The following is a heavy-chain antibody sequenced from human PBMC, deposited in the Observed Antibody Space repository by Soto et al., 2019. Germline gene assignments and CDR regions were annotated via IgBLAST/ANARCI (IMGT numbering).Heavy chain of an antibody. Sequence: GGFLRLSCEVSGFTFSDFYMSWIRQAPGKGLEWLSYISPNSNYRQYAESVKGRHTISRDNAKNSLSLQMNSLRVEDTAVYYCVRGGGGGQFDSWGQGTLVTVSS. J-gene: IGHJ4*02. CDR1: GFTFSDFY. V-gene: IGHV3-11*06. CDR2: ISPNSNYR. CDR3: VRGGGGGQFDS. D-gene: IGHD2-21*01.